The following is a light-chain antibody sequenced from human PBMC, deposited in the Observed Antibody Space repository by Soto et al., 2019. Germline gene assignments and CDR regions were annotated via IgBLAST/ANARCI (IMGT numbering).Light chain of an antibody. CDR2: GVT. Sequence: QSVLTQPGSVSGSPGQSITISCTGTSSDVGAYNYVSWYQQYPGKAPKLMIYGVTNRPSGVSNRFSGSKTGNTASLTISGLQAEDEADYYCFSHRGGDSHVFGTGTKVTVL. CDR3: FSHRGGDSHV. J-gene: IGLJ1*01. V-gene: IGLV2-14*01. CDR1: SSDVGAYNY.